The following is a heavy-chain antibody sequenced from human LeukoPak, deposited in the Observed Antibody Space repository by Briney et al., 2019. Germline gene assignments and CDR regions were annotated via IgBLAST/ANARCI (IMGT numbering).Heavy chain of an antibody. CDR2: IYYSGST. D-gene: IGHD3-9*01. V-gene: IGHV4-59*01. Sequence: SETLSLTCTVSGGSISGYYWSWIRQPPGKGLEWIGYIYYSGSTNYNPSLKSRVTILVDTSKNQFSLKLSSVTAADTAVYYCARLLRRVGAFDIWGQGTMVTVSS. CDR1: GGSISGYY. J-gene: IGHJ3*02. CDR3: ARLLRRVGAFDI.